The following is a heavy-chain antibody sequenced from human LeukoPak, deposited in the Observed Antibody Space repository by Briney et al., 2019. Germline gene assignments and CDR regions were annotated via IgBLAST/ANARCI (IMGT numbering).Heavy chain of an antibody. CDR2: ISWNSGSI. V-gene: IGHV3-9*01. CDR1: GFTFDDCA. CDR3: AKDIAGELLGMDV. J-gene: IGHJ6*02. Sequence: GRSLRLSCAASGFTFDDCAMHWVRQAPGKGLEWVSGISWNSGSIGYADSVKGRFTISRDNAKNSLYLQMNSLRTEDTALYYCAKDIAGELLGMDVWGQGTTVTVSS. D-gene: IGHD3-10*01.